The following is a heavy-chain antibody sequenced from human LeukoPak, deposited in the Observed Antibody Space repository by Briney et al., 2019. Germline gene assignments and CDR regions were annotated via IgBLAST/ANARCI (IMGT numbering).Heavy chain of an antibody. V-gene: IGHV4-34*01. D-gene: IGHD3-22*01. J-gene: IGHJ4*02. CDR3: ARRSRITMIVVVITTGPYFDY. CDR1: GGSFSGYY. Sequence: SETLSLTCAVYGGSFSGYYWSWIRQPPGKGLEWIGEINHSGSTNYNPSLKSRVTISVDPSKNQFSLKLSSVTAADTAVYYCARRSRITMIVVVITTGPYFDYWGQGTLVTVSS. CDR2: INHSGST.